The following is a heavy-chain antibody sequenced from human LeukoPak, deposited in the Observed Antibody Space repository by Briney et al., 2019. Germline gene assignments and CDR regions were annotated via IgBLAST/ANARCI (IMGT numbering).Heavy chain of an antibody. J-gene: IGHJ3*01. CDR3: ARDRPHTSMNAFDV. Sequence: GASVKVSCKASGYTFTHNYIHWMRQAPGQGLEWMGWINPNGGATRFAQKFQGRVSMTRDTSITTANMDLSSLRSDDTAVYYCARDRPHTSMNAFDVWGQGTLVTVSS. CDR1: GYTFTHNY. D-gene: IGHD1-26*01. CDR2: INPNGGAT. V-gene: IGHV1-2*02.